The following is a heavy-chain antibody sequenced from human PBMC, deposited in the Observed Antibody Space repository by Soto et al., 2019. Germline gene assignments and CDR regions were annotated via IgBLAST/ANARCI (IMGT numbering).Heavy chain of an antibody. V-gene: IGHV1-69*01. J-gene: IGHJ6*02. Sequence: QVQLVQSGAEVKKPGSSVKVSCKASGGTFSSYAISWVRQAPGQGLEWMGGIIPIFGTANYAQKFQGRVTITADESTSTAYMELSSLRSEDTAVYYCASRLLGYCSGGSCPYYYYCGMDVWGQGTTVTVSS. D-gene: IGHD2-15*01. CDR2: IIPIFGTA. CDR1: GGTFSSYA. CDR3: ASRLLGYCSGGSCPYYYYCGMDV.